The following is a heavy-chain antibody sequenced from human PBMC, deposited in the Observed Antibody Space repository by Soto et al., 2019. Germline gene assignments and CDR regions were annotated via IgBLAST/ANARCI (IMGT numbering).Heavy chain of an antibody. CDR1: GFIVSSNQ. CDR2: IYSGHTT. Sequence: EVQLVESGGGLIQPGGSLRLSCVASGFIVSSNQMSWVRQAPGKGLEWVSVIYSGHTTYYADSVEGRFTISRDDCKNTLYLQMNSLRVEDTAVYYCVRGPSDHKLRLVEWPYGDYWGQGALVTVSS. CDR3: VRGPSDHKLRLVEWPYGDY. J-gene: IGHJ4*02. V-gene: IGHV3-53*01. D-gene: IGHD3-3*01.